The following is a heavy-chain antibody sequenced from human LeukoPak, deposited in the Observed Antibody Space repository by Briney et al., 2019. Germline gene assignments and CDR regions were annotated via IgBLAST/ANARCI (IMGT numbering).Heavy chain of an antibody. D-gene: IGHD3-10*01. J-gene: IGHJ5*02. V-gene: IGHV1-2*02. CDR2: INPNSGGT. CDR1: GYTFTGYY. CDR3: ASGWRPWFGASDGNWFDP. Sequence: PGASVKVSCKASGYTFTGYYMHWVRQAPGQGLEWMGWINPNSGGTNYAQKFQGRVTMTRDTSISTAYMELSRLRSDDTAVYYCASGWRPWFGASDGNWFDPWGQGTLVTVSS.